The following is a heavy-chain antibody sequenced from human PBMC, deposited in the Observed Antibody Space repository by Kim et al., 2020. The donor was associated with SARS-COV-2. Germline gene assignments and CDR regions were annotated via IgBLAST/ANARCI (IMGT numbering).Heavy chain of an antibody. Sequence: QKFQGRVTMTRDTSTSTVYMELSSLRSEDTAVYYCARDGLYYYDSSGYYPLFDYWGQGTLVTVSS. D-gene: IGHD3-22*01. V-gene: IGHV1-46*01. CDR3: ARDGLYYYDSSGYYPLFDY. J-gene: IGHJ4*02.